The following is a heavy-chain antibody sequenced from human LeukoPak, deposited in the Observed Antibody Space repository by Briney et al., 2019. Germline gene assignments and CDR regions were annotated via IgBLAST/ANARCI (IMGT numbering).Heavy chain of an antibody. Sequence: ASVKVSCKASGYTFNHHGISWVRQAPGQGPEWMGWISAYNGNTNYAQKLQGRVTMTTDTSTSTAYMELRSLRSDDTAVYYCARDRFDAFDVWGQGTMVTVSS. V-gene: IGHV1-18*01. CDR1: GYTFNHHG. CDR2: ISAYNGNT. CDR3: ARDRFDAFDV. D-gene: IGHD3-3*01. J-gene: IGHJ3*01.